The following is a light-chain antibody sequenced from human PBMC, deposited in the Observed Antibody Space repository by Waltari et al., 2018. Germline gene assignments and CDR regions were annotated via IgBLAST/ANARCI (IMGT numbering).Light chain of an antibody. Sequence: EIVMTQPPVTLSVSPGERVTLSCRASQGVHDNLAWYQQKPGQAPRLLISGASTRATGVPARFRGSGSGTDFTLTITSLQSEDSALYYCQQYNRWPPLTFGGGTKVEIK. CDR1: QGVHDN. J-gene: IGKJ4*01. CDR3: QQYNRWPPLT. V-gene: IGKV3-15*01. CDR2: GAS.